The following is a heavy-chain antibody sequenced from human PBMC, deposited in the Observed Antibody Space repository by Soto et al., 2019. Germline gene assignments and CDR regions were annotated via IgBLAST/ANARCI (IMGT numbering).Heavy chain of an antibody. CDR1: GFTFNIFA. J-gene: IGHJ3*01. CDR3: AKDRMDHNAVWDPFDV. Sequence: EVQVLESGGDLVQSGGSLRLSCAASGFTFNIFAMSWVRQAPGKGLEWVSSIGGVDETYYADSVRVRFTISRDNSKNTLDLQMNSLRAEDTAVYYCAKDRMDHNAVWDPFDVWGPGTVVTVSA. V-gene: IGHV3-23*01. CDR2: SIGGVDET. D-gene: IGHD1-20*01.